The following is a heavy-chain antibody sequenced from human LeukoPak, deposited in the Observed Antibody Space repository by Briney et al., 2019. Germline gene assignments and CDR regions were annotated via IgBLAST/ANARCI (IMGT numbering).Heavy chain of an antibody. V-gene: IGHV1-69*05. CDR3: ARGGYSSGTYFDY. D-gene: IGHD6-19*01. J-gene: IGHJ4*02. CDR2: IIPIFGTA. Sequence: SVKVSCKASGGTFSSYAISWVRQAPGQGLEWMGRIIPIFGTANYAQKFQGRVTITTDEYTSTAYMELSSLRSEDTAVYYCARGGYSSGTYFDYWGQGTLVTVSS. CDR1: GGTFSSYA.